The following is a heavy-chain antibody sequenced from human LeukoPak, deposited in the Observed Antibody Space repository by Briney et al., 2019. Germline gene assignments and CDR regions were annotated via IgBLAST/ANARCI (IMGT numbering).Heavy chain of an antibody. D-gene: IGHD6-19*01. J-gene: IGHJ4*02. CDR1: GSTFSSYA. Sequence: PGGSLRLSCAASGSTFSSYAMHWVRQAPGKGLEWVAVISYDGSNKYYADSVKGRFTISRDNSKNTLYLQMNSLRAEDTAVYYCARDRIAVARFDYWGQGTLVTVSS. V-gene: IGHV3-30-3*01. CDR2: ISYDGSNK. CDR3: ARDRIAVARFDY.